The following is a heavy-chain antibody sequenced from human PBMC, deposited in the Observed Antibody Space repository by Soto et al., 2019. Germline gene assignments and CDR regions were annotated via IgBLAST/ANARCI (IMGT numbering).Heavy chain of an antibody. Sequence: QVQLVQSGAEVKKPGASVKVSCKASGYTFTNHGISWVRQAPGQGLEWLGWISGHNGNTKYAQRLQGRVTMTTDTCTSTAYMELRSLKSDDTAVYYCARDLYPLAYYFDYWGQGTLFTVSS. V-gene: IGHV1-18*01. CDR1: GYTFTNHG. CDR3: ARDLYPLAYYFDY. CDR2: ISGHNGNT. J-gene: IGHJ4*02.